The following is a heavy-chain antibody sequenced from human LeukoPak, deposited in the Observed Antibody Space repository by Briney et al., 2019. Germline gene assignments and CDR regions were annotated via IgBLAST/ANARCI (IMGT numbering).Heavy chain of an antibody. CDR2: ISSSRNDI. Sequence: GRSLRLSCAASGFTFSSYAMHWVRQAPGKGLEWVSSISSSRNDIYYADSVKGRFTISRDNAKSSLYLQMNSLRAEDTAVYYCASGYSRSSNDYWGQGTLVTVSS. D-gene: IGHD6-6*01. CDR1: GFTFSSYA. V-gene: IGHV3-21*01. J-gene: IGHJ4*02. CDR3: ASGYSRSSNDY.